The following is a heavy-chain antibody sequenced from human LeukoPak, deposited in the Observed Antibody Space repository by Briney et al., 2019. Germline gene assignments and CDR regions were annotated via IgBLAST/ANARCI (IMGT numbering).Heavy chain of an antibody. CDR1: RYNFTSYW. V-gene: IGHV5-51*01. Sequence: GESLKISCKGSRYNFTSYWIGWVRQMPGKGLEWMGIIYPGDSDTRYSPSSQGQVTISADKSISTAYLQWSSLKASDTAMYYCARLLRNIAAAVYYFDYWGQGTLVTVSS. J-gene: IGHJ4*02. D-gene: IGHD6-13*01. CDR2: IYPGDSDT. CDR3: ARLLRNIAAAVYYFDY.